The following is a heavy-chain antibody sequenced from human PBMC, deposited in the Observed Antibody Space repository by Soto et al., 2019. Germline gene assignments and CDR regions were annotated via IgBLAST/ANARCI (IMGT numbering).Heavy chain of an antibody. CDR3: ARDNCSSTSCYINWFDP. D-gene: IGHD2-2*02. V-gene: IGHV1-18*01. CDR1: GYTFTSYG. CDR2: ISAYNGNT. J-gene: IGHJ5*02. Sequence: ASVKVSCKASGYTFTSYGISWVRQAPGQGLEWMGWISAYNGNTNYAQKLQGRVTMTTDTSTSTAYMELSSLRSEDTAVYYCARDNCSSTSCYINWFDPWGQGTLVTVSS.